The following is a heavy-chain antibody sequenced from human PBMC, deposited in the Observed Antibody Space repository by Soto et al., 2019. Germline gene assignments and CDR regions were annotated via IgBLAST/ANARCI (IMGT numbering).Heavy chain of an antibody. Sequence: QVQLQESGPGLVKPSGTLSLTCTVSGVSIISSTWWTWVRQSPGRGLEWLGEIHHSGSANYNPSSNSGVSMSVDKSKNQFYLSLSPVTAADTAVYYCTMADFLRGAWGQGILVTVSS. D-gene: IGHD6-19*01. CDR2: IHHSGSA. J-gene: IGHJ5*02. CDR1: GVSIISSTW. V-gene: IGHV4-4*02. CDR3: TMADFLRGA.